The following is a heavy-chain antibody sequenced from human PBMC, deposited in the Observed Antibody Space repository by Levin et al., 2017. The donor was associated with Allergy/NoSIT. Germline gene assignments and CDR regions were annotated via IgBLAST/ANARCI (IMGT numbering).Heavy chain of an antibody. V-gene: IGHV1-2*02. D-gene: IGHD6-13*01. J-gene: IGHJ6*02. CDR1: GYTFTGYY. CDR2: INPNSGGT. CDR3: ARDPTAALYYYYGMDV. Sequence: ASVKVSCKASGYTFTGYYMHWVRQAPGQGLEWMGWINPNSGGTNYAQKFQGRVTMTRDTSISTAYMELSRLRSDDTAVYYCARDPTAALYYYYGMDVWGQGTTVTVSS.